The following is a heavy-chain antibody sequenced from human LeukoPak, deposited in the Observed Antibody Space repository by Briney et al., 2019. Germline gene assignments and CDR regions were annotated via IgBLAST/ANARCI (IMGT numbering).Heavy chain of an antibody. V-gene: IGHV4-31*03. CDR3: VRDQREDCSGGSCPAFRAFDI. Sequence: SETLSLTCTVSGGSIKSGGYSWSWVRQRPGKGLEWLGYIYYSGSTYYNPSLKSRVTISVDTSKNQFSLKLSSVTAADTAVYYCVRDQREDCSGGSCPAFRAFDIWGQGTMVIASS. D-gene: IGHD2-15*01. J-gene: IGHJ3*02. CDR1: GGSIKSGGYS. CDR2: IYYSGST.